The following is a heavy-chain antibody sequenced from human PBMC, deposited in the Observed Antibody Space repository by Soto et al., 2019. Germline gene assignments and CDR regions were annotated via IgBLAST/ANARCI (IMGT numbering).Heavy chain of an antibody. V-gene: IGHV4-59*01. CDR3: ATNPRSSAWYKWFDP. D-gene: IGHD6-19*01. CDR1: GGSISPYY. Sequence: PSETLSLTCTVSGGSISPYYWSWIRQPPGKGLEWIGYIHYSGSTNYNPSLKSRVTISMDTSRNQFSLKLNSVTAADTAVYYCATNPRSSAWYKWFDPWGQGTLVTVS. J-gene: IGHJ5*02. CDR2: IHYSGST.